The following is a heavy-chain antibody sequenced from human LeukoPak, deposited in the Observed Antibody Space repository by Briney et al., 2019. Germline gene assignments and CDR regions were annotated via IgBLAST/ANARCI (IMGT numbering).Heavy chain of an antibody. J-gene: IGHJ3*02. D-gene: IGHD1-14*01. CDR1: GFTVSSNY. V-gene: IGHV3-53*01. CDR2: NYSGGST. CDR3: AREGHGKEEDAFDI. Sequence: GGSLRLSCAASGFTVSSNYMSWVRQAPGKGLEWVSVNYSGGSTYYADSVKGRFTISRDNSKNTLYLQMNSLRAEDTAVYYCAREGHGKEEDAFDIWGQGTMVTVSS.